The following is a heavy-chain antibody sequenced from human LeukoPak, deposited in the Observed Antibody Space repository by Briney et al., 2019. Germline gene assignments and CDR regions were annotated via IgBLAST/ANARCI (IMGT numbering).Heavy chain of an antibody. V-gene: IGHV4-59*07. CDR1: GGSISTYY. Sequence: PSDTLSLTCTVSGGSISTYYWSWIRQPPGKGLEWIGYIYYSGSTNYNPSLQSRVIMSVDTSKSQFSLNLTSVTAADTAAYYCARGSYYYMDLWGTGTTVTVSS. J-gene: IGHJ6*03. CDR2: IYYSGST. CDR3: ARGSYYYMDL.